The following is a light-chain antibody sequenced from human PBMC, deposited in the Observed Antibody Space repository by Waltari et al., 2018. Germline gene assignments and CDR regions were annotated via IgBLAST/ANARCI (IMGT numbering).Light chain of an antibody. J-gene: IGLJ3*02. Sequence: QSVLTQPPSASGAPGQRVTISCSGSSSNIENNNVYWYQQVPGTAPKNLICVNDERPPGVTDRFSGSKSGTSASLAISGLRSEDEAHYYCAAWDASLGAWLFGGGTKLTVL. CDR1: SSNIENNN. CDR3: AAWDASLGAWL. CDR2: VND. V-gene: IGLV1-47*01.